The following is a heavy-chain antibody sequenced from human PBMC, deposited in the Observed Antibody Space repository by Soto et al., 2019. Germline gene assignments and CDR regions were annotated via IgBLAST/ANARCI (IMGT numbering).Heavy chain of an antibody. V-gene: IGHV3-23*01. Sequence: PGGSLRLSCAASGFTFSSYAMSWVRQAPGKGLEWVSAISGSGGSTYYADSVKGRFTISRDNSKNTLYLQMNSLRAEDTAVYYCAKSRGYSYGYFYFFDYWGQGTLVTVSS. CDR2: ISGSGGST. CDR3: AKSRGYSYGYFYFFDY. D-gene: IGHD5-18*01. CDR1: GFTFSSYA. J-gene: IGHJ4*02.